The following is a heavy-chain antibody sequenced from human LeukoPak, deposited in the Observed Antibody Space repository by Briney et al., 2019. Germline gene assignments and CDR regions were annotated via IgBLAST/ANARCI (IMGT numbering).Heavy chain of an antibody. Sequence: GGSLRLSCAASGFTFSSYWMHWVRQAPGKGLVWVSRINSDGSSTSYADSVKGRFTISRDNAKNTLYLQMNSLRAEDTAVYYCARVGYYDSSGYLFDYWGQGTLVTVSS. V-gene: IGHV3-74*01. CDR2: INSDGSST. J-gene: IGHJ4*02. CDR3: ARVGYYDSSGYLFDY. D-gene: IGHD3-22*01. CDR1: GFTFSSYW.